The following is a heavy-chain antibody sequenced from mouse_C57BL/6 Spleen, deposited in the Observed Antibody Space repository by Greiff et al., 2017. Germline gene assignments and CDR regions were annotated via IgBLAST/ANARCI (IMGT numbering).Heavy chain of an antibody. Sequence: EVQLQQSGPELVKPGASVKISCKASGFTFTDYYMNWVKQSHGKSLEWIGDINPNNGGTSYNQKFKGKATLTVDKSSSTAYMELRSLTSEDSAVYYCAPYDYGSSDHDWYFYVWGTGTTVTDAS. J-gene: IGHJ1*03. V-gene: IGHV1-26*01. CDR1: GFTFTDYY. CDR3: APYDYGSSDHDWYFYV. CDR2: INPNNGGT. D-gene: IGHD1-1*01.